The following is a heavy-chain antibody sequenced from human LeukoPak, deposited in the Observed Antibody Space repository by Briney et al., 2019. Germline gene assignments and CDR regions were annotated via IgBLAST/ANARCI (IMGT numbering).Heavy chain of an antibody. CDR3: ARPLSGNYYPYDY. CDR1: GGTFSSYA. CDR2: IIPILGTT. J-gene: IGHJ4*02. D-gene: IGHD1-26*01. Sequence: SVKVSCKASGGTFSSYAFNWVRQAPGQGLQWMGGIIPILGTTNYAQQFQGRVTMTTDESTSTAFMELSSLRAADTAVYYCARPLSGNYYPYDYWGQGTLVTVSS. V-gene: IGHV1-69*05.